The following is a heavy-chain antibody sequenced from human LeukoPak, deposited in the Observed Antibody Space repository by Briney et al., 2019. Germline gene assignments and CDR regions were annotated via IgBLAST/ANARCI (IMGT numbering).Heavy chain of an antibody. CDR1: GGSISSSSYY. J-gene: IGHJ3*02. CDR3: ASPPETYTIFGVASGAFDI. Sequence: SETLSLTCTVSGGSISSSSYYWGWIRQPPGKGLEWIGSIYYSGSTYYNPSLKSRVTISVDTSKNQFSLKLSSVTAADTAVYYCASPPETYTIFGVASGAFDIWGQGTMVTVSS. V-gene: IGHV4-39*01. D-gene: IGHD3-3*01. CDR2: IYYSGST.